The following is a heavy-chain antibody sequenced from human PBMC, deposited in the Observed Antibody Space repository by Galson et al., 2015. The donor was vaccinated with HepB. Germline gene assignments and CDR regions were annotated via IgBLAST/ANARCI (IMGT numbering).Heavy chain of an antibody. V-gene: IGHV3-48*04. CDR3: AGDLVRGLPDAFDI. CDR2: ISSSGTNT. D-gene: IGHD3-10*01. CDR1: GFAFSNYG. Sequence: SLRLSCAASGFAFSNYGMNWVRQAPGKGLEWVSYISSSGTNTYYADSVKGRFTISRDNAKNSLYLQMNSLRAEDRAVYYCAGDLVRGLPDAFDIWGQGTMVTVSS. J-gene: IGHJ3*02.